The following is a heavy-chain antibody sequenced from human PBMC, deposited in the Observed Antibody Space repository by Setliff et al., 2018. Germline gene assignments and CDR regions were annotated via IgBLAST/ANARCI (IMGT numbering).Heavy chain of an antibody. D-gene: IGHD5-12*01. V-gene: IGHV1-69*13. CDR1: GDTLNIRA. Sequence: SVKVSCKASGDTLNIRAFTWVRQAPGQGLEWVGGIIPLLITPKYAQNFQGRVTITADESTSTVFMEVSSLRSDDTAVYYCARVGDGYNLDYWGQGTLVTVSS. CDR2: IIPLLITP. CDR3: ARVGDGYNLDY. J-gene: IGHJ4*02.